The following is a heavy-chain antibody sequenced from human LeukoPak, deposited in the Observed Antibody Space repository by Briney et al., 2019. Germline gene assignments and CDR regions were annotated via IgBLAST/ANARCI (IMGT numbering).Heavy chain of an antibody. CDR3: ARGYSGYDWRYYFDY. Sequence: SVKVSCKASGGTFSSYAISWVRQAPGQGLEWMGRIIPIFGTANYAQKFQGRVTITTDESTSTAYMELSSLRSEDTAVYYCARGYSGYDWRYYFDYWGQGTLVAVSS. CDR2: IIPIFGTA. D-gene: IGHD5-12*01. V-gene: IGHV1-69*05. CDR1: GGTFSSYA. J-gene: IGHJ4*02.